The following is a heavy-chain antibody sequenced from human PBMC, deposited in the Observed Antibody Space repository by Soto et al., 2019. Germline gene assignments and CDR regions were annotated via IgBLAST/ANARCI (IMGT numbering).Heavy chain of an antibody. D-gene: IGHD6-13*01. V-gene: IGHV6-1*01. CDR3: ARDSAAAGTADEVYWFDP. CDR2: TYYRSKWYN. CDR1: GDSVSSNSAA. J-gene: IGHJ5*02. Sequence: PSQTLSLTCAISGDSVSSNSAAWNWIRQSPSRGLEWLGRTYYRSKWYNDYAVSVKSRITINPDTSKNQFSLQLNSVTPEDTAVYYCARDSAAAGTADEVYWFDPWGQGTLVTVSS.